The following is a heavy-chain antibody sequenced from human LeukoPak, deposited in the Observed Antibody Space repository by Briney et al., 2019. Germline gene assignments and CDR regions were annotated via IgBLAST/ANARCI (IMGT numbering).Heavy chain of an antibody. Sequence: RPGGSLRLSCAASGFPFDDYGMTWVRQAPGKGLEWVSGINWNGGSTGYADSVKGRFTISRDNAKNSLYLQMNSLYYCASAGLTYGSGSYFVYWGQGTLVTVSS. D-gene: IGHD3-10*01. CDR2: INWNGGST. CDR3: GSGSYFVY. V-gene: IGHV3-20*01. J-gene: IGHJ4*02. CDR1: GFPFDDYG.